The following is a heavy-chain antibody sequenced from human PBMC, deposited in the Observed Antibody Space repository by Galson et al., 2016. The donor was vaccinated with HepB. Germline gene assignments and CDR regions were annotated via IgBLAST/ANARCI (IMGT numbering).Heavy chain of an antibody. V-gene: IGHV3-7*01. CDR1: GLTLSSYS. D-gene: IGHD4-17*01. J-gene: IGHJ5*02. CDR2: INQDGIEK. CDR3: ARSGEPS. Sequence: SLRLSCAASGLTLSSYSMSWVRQAPGKGLEWVANINQDGIEKYYVGSVEGRFTISRDNAKKSLYLQMDSLRAEDMAVYYCARSGEPSWGQGTLVTLSS.